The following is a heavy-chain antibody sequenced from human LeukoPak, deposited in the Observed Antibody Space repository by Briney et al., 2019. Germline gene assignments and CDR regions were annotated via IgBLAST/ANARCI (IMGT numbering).Heavy chain of an antibody. Sequence: PGGSLRLSCSASGFTFSAYAMYWVRQPPGKGLEYVSGISSNGGSSFYADSVKGRFTISRDNSKNTLYLQMSSLRAEDTAVYYCVKITSVTGGDCWGQGTRLTVSS. D-gene: IGHD1-1*01. CDR3: VKITSVTGGDC. V-gene: IGHV3-64D*09. CDR2: ISSNGGSS. CDR1: GFTFSAYA. J-gene: IGHJ4*02.